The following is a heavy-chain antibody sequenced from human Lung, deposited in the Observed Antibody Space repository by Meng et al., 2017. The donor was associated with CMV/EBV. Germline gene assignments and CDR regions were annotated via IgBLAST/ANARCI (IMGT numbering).Heavy chain of an antibody. CDR1: GGSFSTYT. CDR2: LIPVLNKA. J-gene: IGHJ4*02. V-gene: IGHV1-69*10. Sequence: VPLVESGDEGKKPGSSVKVACKTSGGSFSTYTFSWVRQAPGQGLEWMGGLIPVLNKAKSAPRFQDRVTFTADETTTTAYMELSSLTFEDTAVYFCARGRGNQPLFDFWGQGTLVTVSS. D-gene: IGHD2/OR15-2a*01. CDR3: ARGRGNQPLFDF.